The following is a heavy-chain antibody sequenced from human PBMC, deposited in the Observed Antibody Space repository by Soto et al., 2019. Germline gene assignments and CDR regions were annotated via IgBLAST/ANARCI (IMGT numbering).Heavy chain of an antibody. J-gene: IGHJ3*02. D-gene: IGHD6-6*01. CDR3: AKDNRRAALTHDAFDI. CDR2: ISGSGGST. CDR1: GFTFSSYA. V-gene: IGHV3-23*01. Sequence: GGFLRLSCAASGFTFSSYAMSWVRQAPGKGLEWVSAISGSGGSTYYADSVKGRFTISRDNSKNTLYLQMNSLRAEDTAVYYCAKDNRRAALTHDAFDIWGQGTMVTVSS.